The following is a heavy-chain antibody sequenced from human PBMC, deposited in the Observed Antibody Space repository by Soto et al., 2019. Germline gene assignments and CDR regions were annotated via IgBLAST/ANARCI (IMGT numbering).Heavy chain of an antibody. CDR1: GFTFSSYD. CDR3: VRRVSGNYDY. D-gene: IGHD1-7*01. J-gene: IGHJ4*02. Sequence: EVPLAESGGGMVQPGGSLRLSCVASGFTFSSYDMHWVRQAPGKGLEYVSSISSNGGTTYYGNSVKGRFTISRDNSKNTLYLQRGSLRAEAMAVEYCVRRVSGNYDYWGQGTLVTVSS. V-gene: IGHV3-64*01. CDR2: ISSNGGTT.